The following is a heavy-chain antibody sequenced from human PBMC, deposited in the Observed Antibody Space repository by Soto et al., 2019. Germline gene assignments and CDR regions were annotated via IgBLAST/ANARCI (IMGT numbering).Heavy chain of an antibody. V-gene: IGHV3-30-3*01. CDR2: ISYDGSNK. CDR3: ARDNGYGDYPFDY. D-gene: IGHD4-17*01. J-gene: IGHJ4*02. CDR1: GFTFSSYA. Sequence: GGSLRLSCAASGFTFSSYAMHWVRQAPGKGLEWVAVISYDGSNKYYADSVKGRFTISRDNSKNTLYLQMNSLRAEDTAVYYCARDNGYGDYPFDYWGQGTLVTVSS.